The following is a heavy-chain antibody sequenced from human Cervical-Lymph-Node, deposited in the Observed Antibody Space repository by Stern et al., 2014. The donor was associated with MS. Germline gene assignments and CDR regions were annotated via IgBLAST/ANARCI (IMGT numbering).Heavy chain of an antibody. J-gene: IGHJ5*01. CDR1: GFTFSDYF. CDR2: ISSSGDTI. Sequence: VQLVQSGGGLVKPGGSLRLSCAASGFTFSDYFMTWVRQAPGKGLEWLSYISSSGDTIHYADSVRGRFTISRDNAKKSVSLQMSSLRAEDTAVYYCVRCLGSYDDSWGQGTLVTVSS. CDR3: VRCLGSYDDS. D-gene: IGHD3-10*01. V-gene: IGHV3-11*01.